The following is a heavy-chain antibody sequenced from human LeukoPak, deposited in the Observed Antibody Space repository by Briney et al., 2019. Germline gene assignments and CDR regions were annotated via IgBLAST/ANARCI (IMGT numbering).Heavy chain of an antibody. J-gene: IGHJ4*02. CDR1: GGSISSGGYY. D-gene: IGHD2-2*01. CDR3: ARIHKYCSTNSCYGPEDF. CDR2: IYYSGST. Sequence: PSQTLSLTCTVSGGSISSGGYYWSWIRQHPGKALEWIGYIYYSGSTYYNPSLKSRVTISVDTSKNQFSLKLSSVTAADTAAYYCARIHKYCSTNSCYGPEDFWGQGALITVSS. V-gene: IGHV4-31*03.